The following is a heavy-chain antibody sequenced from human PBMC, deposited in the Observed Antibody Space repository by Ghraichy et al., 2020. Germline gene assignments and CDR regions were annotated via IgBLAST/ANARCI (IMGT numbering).Heavy chain of an antibody. V-gene: IGHV1-69*13. D-gene: IGHD5-18*01. CDR2: IIPIFGTA. CDR3: ARGGGQLWLKTYYFDY. J-gene: IGHJ4*02. Sequence: SVKVSCKASGGTFSSYAISWVRQAPGQGLEWMGGIIPIFGTANYAQKFQGRVTITADESTSTAYMELSSLRSEDTAVYYCARGGGQLWLKTYYFDYWGQGTLVTVSS. CDR1: GGTFSSYA.